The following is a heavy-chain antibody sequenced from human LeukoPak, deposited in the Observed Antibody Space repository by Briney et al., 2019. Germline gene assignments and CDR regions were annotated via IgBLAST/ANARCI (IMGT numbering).Heavy chain of an antibody. Sequence: GGSLRLSCAASGFTFSSYSMNWVRQAPGKGLEWVSSISSSSSYIYYADSVRGQFTISRDNAKNSLYLQMNSLRAEDTAVYYCARDGGQQWLVRWFDPWGQGTLVTVSS. CDR3: ARDGGQQWLVRWFDP. CDR2: ISSSSSYI. CDR1: GFTFSSYS. D-gene: IGHD6-19*01. J-gene: IGHJ5*02. V-gene: IGHV3-21*01.